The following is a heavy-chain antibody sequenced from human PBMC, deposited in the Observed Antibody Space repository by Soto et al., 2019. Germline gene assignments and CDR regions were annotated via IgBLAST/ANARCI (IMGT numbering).Heavy chain of an antibody. V-gene: IGHV3-33*01. Sequence: GGSLRLSCAASGFTFSLYAIHWVRQAPGKGLEWVAAIWGDGSDKKYADSVKGRFTVSRDNSKNTLYLQMNSLRDEDTAVYFFARSGDCTGTNWHLRGPFDSWGPGTLVTVSS. CDR1: GFTFSLYA. CDR2: IWGDGSDK. J-gene: IGHJ4*02. CDR3: ARSGDCTGTNWHLRGPFDS. D-gene: IGHD2-8*02.